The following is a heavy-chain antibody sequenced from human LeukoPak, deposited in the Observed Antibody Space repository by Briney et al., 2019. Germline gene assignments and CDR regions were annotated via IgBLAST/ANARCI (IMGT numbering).Heavy chain of an antibody. V-gene: IGHV3-74*01. J-gene: IGHJ4*02. CDR2: INSDGSST. Sequence: PGGSLRLSCAASGFTFSSYWMHWVRQAPGKGLVWVSRINSDGSSTYYADSVKGRFTISRDNSKNTLYLQMNSLRAEDTAVYYCAKDPLDTAFFDYWGQGTLVTVSS. D-gene: IGHD5-18*01. CDR1: GFTFSSYW. CDR3: AKDPLDTAFFDY.